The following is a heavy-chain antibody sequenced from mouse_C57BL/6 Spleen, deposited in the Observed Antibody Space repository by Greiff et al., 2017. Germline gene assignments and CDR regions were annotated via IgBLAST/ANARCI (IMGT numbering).Heavy chain of an antibody. CDR2: INPNNGGT. D-gene: IGHD2-3*01. CDR3: ARRGDGYLKP. Sequence: VHVKQSGPELVKPGASVKIPCKASGYTFTDYNMDWVKLSHGKSLEWIGDINPNNGGTIYNQKFKGKATLTVDKSSSTAYMELRSLTSEDTAVYYCARRGDGYLKPWGQGTLVTVSA. J-gene: IGHJ3*01. CDR1: GYTFTDYN. V-gene: IGHV1-18*01.